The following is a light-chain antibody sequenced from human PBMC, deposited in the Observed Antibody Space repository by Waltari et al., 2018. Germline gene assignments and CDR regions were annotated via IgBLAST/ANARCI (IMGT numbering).Light chain of an antibody. CDR3: MQALHTPPT. CDR1: QSRLDSDGYNY. Sequence: QSRLDSDGYNYLNLYLQKPGQSPQLLIYLSFIRASGVPDRFTGSGAGTDFTLKISRVEAEDVGFYYCMQALHTPPTFGQGTRAEIK. CDR2: LSF. V-gene: IGKV2-28*01. J-gene: IGKJ1*01.